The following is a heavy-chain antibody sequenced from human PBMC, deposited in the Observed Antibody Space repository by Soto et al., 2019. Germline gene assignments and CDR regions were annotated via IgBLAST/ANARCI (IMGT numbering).Heavy chain of an antibody. Sequence: GGSLRLSCAASGFTFSSYAMHWVRQAPGKGLEWVAVISYDGSNKYYADSVKGRFTISRDNSKNTLYLQMNSLRAEDTAVYYCARDRVAVAAEFDYYYYYGMDVWGQGTTVTVSS. J-gene: IGHJ6*02. CDR1: GFTFSSYA. D-gene: IGHD6-19*01. CDR3: ARDRVAVAAEFDYYYYYGMDV. V-gene: IGHV3-30-3*01. CDR2: ISYDGSNK.